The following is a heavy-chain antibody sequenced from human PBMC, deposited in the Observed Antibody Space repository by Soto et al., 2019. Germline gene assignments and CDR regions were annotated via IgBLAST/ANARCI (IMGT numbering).Heavy chain of an antibody. CDR2: INAGNGDT. Sequence: ASVKVSCKASGDTFTAYGFHWVRQAPGHRLEWMGWINAGNGDTKYSQKFQDRVTITRDTSASIAYMEMSSLRSEDTTVYYCTRDVSSSIDWWGQETLVTVPS. CDR3: TRDVSSSIDW. CDR1: GDTFTAYG. D-gene: IGHD6-6*01. V-gene: IGHV1-3*01. J-gene: IGHJ4*02.